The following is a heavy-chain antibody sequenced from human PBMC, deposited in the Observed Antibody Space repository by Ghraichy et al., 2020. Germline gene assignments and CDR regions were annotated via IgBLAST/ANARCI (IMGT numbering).Heavy chain of an antibody. V-gene: IGHV4-34*01. D-gene: IGHD6-6*01. CDR2: INHSGST. J-gene: IGHJ6*02. CDR3: ARLKGPRYPIAAPYYYGMDV. Sequence: SETLSLTCAVYGGSFSGYYWSWIRQPPGKGLEWIGEINHSGSTNYNPSLKSRVTISVDTSKNQFSLKLSSVTAADTAVYYCARLKGPRYPIAAPYYYGMDVWGQGTTVTVSS. CDR1: GGSFSGYY.